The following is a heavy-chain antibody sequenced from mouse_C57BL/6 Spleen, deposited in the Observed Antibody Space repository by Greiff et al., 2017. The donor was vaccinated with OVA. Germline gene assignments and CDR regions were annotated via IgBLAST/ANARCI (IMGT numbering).Heavy chain of an antibody. J-gene: IGHJ3*01. CDR1: GYTFTSYW. V-gene: IGHV1-69*01. Sequence: QVQLQQPGAELVMPGASVKLSCKASGYTFTSYWMHWVKQRPGQGLEWIGEIDPSDSYTNYNQKFKGKATLTVDKSSSTAYMQLSSLTSEDSAVYYCARRSDYDAWFADWGKGTLVTVSA. CDR3: ARRSDYDAWFAD. CDR2: IDPSDSYT. D-gene: IGHD2-4*01.